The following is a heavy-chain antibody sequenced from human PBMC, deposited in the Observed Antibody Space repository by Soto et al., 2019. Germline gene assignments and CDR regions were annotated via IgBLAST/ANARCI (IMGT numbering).Heavy chain of an antibody. Sequence: GGSLRLSCAASGFTVSSNYMSWVRQAPGKGLEWVSVIYSGGSTYYADSVKGRFTISRDNSKNTLYLQMNSLRAEDTAVYYCARGIIRESPGAMDVWGQGTTVTVSS. V-gene: IGHV3-53*01. CDR2: IYSGGST. J-gene: IGHJ6*02. CDR3: ARGIIRESPGAMDV. CDR1: GFTVSSNY.